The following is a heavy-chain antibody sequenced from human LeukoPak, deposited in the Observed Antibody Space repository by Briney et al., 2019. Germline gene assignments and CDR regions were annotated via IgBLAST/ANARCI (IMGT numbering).Heavy chain of an antibody. J-gene: IGHJ3*02. D-gene: IGHD2/OR15-2a*01. CDR2: ISGSGSST. CDR3: AKGRDHDPFPDAFDI. CDR1: GFTFSSYA. V-gene: IGHV3-23*01. Sequence: GGSLRLSCAASGFTFSSYAMSWVRQAPGRGLEWVSAISGSGSSTYYADSVKGRFTISRDNSKNTLFLQMNSLRAEDTAIYYCAKGRDHDPFPDAFDIWGQGTMVTVSS.